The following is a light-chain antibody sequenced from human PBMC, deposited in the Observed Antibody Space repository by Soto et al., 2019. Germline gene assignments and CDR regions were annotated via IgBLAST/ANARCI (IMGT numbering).Light chain of an antibody. J-gene: IGLJ3*02. CDR3: SSFTTSSTLV. CDR1: SSDVGGYNY. Sequence: QSALTQPASVSGSPGQSITISCTGTSSDVGGYNYVSWYQQHPGKAPKLIIYEVSNRPSGVSNRFSGSKSGNTASLTISGLQAEDEANYYCSSFTTSSTLVFCGGTKLTVL. V-gene: IGLV2-14*01. CDR2: EVS.